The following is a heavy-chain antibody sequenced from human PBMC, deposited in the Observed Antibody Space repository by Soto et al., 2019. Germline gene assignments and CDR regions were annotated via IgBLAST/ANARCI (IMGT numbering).Heavy chain of an antibody. CDR3: AHSPSYYGDFDY. J-gene: IGHJ4*02. V-gene: IGHV3-9*01. D-gene: IGHD4-17*01. CDR2: ISWNSGSI. CDR1: GFTFDDYA. Sequence: EVQLVESGGGLVQPGRSLRLSCAASGFTFDDYAMHWVRQAPGKGLEWVSGISWNSGSIGYADSVKGRCTISRDTAKNSLYMQMHSLRAEDTALYYCAHSPSYYGDFDYWGQGTLVTVSS.